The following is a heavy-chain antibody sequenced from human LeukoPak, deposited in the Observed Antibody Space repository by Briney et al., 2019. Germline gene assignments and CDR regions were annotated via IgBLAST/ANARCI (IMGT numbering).Heavy chain of an antibody. CDR1: GYTFTSYY. CDR3: ARGHYYDSSGYFDGYYYFDY. CDR2: INPSGGST. D-gene: IGHD3-22*01. V-gene: IGHV1-46*01. Sequence: ASVKVSCKASGYTFTSYYMHWVRQAPGQGLEWMGIINPSGGSTSYAQKFQGRVTMTRDTSTSTVYMELSSLRSEDTAVYYCARGHYYDSSGYFDGYYYFDYWGQETLVTVSS. J-gene: IGHJ4*02.